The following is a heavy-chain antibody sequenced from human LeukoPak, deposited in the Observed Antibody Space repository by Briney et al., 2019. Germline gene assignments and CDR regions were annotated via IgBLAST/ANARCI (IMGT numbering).Heavy chain of an antibody. J-gene: IGHJ3*02. V-gene: IGHV4-59*01. Sequence: NASETLSLTCTVSGGSISSYYWSWIRQPPGKGLEWIGYIYYSGSTNYNPSLKSRVTISVDTSKNQFSLKLSSVTAADTAVYYCATGYDSRAFDIWGQGTMVTVSS. D-gene: IGHD3-22*01. CDR2: IYYSGST. CDR1: GGSISSYY. CDR3: ATGYDSRAFDI.